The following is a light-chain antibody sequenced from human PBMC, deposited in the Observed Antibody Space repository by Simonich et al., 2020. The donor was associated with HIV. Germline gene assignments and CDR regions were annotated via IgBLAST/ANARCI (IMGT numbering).Light chain of an antibody. CDR1: QSPLSSNGLNY. CDR3: MQTLQTPFT. V-gene: IGKV2-28*01. CDR2: LGS. Sequence: DIVMTQSPLSLPVTPGEPASISYRPSQSPLSSNGLNYLDWYLRNPGQSPQLLISLGSNRASGVPDRFSGSGSGTDFTLKISRVEAEDVGVYYCMQTLQTPFTFGPGTKVDIK. J-gene: IGKJ3*01.